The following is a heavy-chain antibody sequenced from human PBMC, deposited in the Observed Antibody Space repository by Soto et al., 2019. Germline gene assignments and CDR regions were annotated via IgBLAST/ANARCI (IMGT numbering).Heavy chain of an antibody. D-gene: IGHD5-18*01. V-gene: IGHV1-2*06. Sequence: ASVKVSCKTSGYRFTAYYIHWVRQAPGQGLEWMGRMNLDTGGTTYAQKFQGRVTMTRDTSISTAYMELSSLKSDDTAMYYCARDGNFAFLGYSFAFDFWGQGTLVTVSS. J-gene: IGHJ4*02. CDR2: MNLDTGGT. CDR1: GYRFTAYY. CDR3: ARDGNFAFLGYSFAFDF.